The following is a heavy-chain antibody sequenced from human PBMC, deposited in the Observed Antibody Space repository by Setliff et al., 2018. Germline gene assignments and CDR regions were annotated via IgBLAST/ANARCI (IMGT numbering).Heavy chain of an antibody. Sequence: PGGSLRLSCAASGFTFTNYAMNWVRQAPGKGLEWVSTISGDGDSTYYADSVMGRFTISRDNSKNTLYLQMNNLRAEDTAVYYCAKDLASGDYVYYFDYWGQGTLVTVSS. CDR1: GFTFTNYA. V-gene: IGHV3-23*01. CDR3: AKDLASGDYVYYFDY. J-gene: IGHJ4*02. D-gene: IGHD4-17*01. CDR2: ISGDGDST.